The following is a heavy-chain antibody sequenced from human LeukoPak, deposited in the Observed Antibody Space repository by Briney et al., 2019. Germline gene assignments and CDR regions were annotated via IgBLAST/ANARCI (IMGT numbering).Heavy chain of an antibody. Sequence: PSETLSLTCAVYGGSFSGYYWSWIRQPPGKGLEWIGEINHSGSINYNPSLKSRVTISVDTSKNQFSLKLSSVTAADTAVYYCAGWSRRSGYYYYYMDVWGKGTTVTISS. CDR3: AGWSRRSGYYYYYMDV. CDR2: INHSGSI. D-gene: IGHD3-3*01. CDR1: GGSFSGYY. J-gene: IGHJ6*03. V-gene: IGHV4-34*01.